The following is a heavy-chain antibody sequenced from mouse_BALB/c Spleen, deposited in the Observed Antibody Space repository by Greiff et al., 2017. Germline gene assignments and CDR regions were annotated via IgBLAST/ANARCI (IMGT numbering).Heavy chain of an antibody. V-gene: IGHV1-54*01. CDR3: ARSGTMITPFDY. D-gene: IGHD2-4*01. Sequence: QVHVKQSGAELVRPGTSVKVSCKASGYAFTNYLIEWVKQRPGQGLEWIGVINPGSGGTNYNEKFKGKATLTADKSSSTAYMQLSSLTSDDSAVYFCARSGTMITPFDYWGQGTTLTVSS. CDR1: GYAFTNYL. J-gene: IGHJ2*01. CDR2: INPGSGGT.